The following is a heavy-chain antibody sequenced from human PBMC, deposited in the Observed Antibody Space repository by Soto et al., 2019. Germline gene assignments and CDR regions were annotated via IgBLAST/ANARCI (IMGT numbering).Heavy chain of an antibody. V-gene: IGHV1-18*04. J-gene: IGHJ6*02. CDR1: GYTFTSYG. CDR2: ISAYNGNT. D-gene: IGHD3-3*01. Sequence: ASVKVSCKASGYTFTSYGISWVRQAPGQGLEWMGWISAYNGNTNYAQKLQGRVTITTDTSTSTAYMELRSLRSDDTAVYYCARVRITIFGVVIAQPSSGMDVWGQGTTVTVSS. CDR3: ARVRITIFGVVIAQPSSGMDV.